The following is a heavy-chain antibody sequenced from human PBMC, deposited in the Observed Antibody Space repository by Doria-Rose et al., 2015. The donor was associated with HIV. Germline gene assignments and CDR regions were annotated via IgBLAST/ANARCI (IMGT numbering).Heavy chain of an antibody. CDR1: GVSLSSPGMG. Sequence: QITLKVSGPVLVKPTETLTLTCTVSGVSLSSPGMGVSWIRQPPGKALEWLANIFSDDERSYTTSLKSRLTTSRGASKSQVVLTMTDMDPVDTATYYCARIKSSRWYHKYYFDFWGQGTLVIVSA. J-gene: IGHJ4*02. CDR2: IFSDDER. D-gene: IGHD6-13*01. CDR3: ARIKSSRWYHKYYFDF. V-gene: IGHV2-26*01.